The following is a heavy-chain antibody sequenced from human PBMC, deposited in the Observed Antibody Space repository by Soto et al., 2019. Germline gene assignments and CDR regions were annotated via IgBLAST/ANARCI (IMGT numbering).Heavy chain of an antibody. J-gene: IGHJ6*02. CDR3: ARNWCSSTSCYSYYYYGMDV. Sequence: GESLKISCKGSGYSFTSYWIGWVRQMPGKGLEWTGIIYPGDSDTRYSPSFQGQVTISADKSISTAYLQWSSLKASATAMYYCARNWCSSTSCYSYYYYGMDVWGQGTTVTVSS. CDR2: IYPGDSDT. D-gene: IGHD2-2*01. V-gene: IGHV5-51*01. CDR1: GYSFTSYW.